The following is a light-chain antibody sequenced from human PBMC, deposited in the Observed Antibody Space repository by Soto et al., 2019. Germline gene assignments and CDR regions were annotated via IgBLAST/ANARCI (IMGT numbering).Light chain of an antibody. CDR2: TLS. CDR3: LQRALSPYT. Sequence: DIVLTQTPLSLPVTPGEPASISCRSRQSLVDRNDGNTYLDWYLQRPGQSPQLLIYTLSYRASGVPDRFSGSGSGTDFTLKIGMVEAEDVGVYYCLQRALSPYTVGQGTKLEIK. CDR1: QSLVDRNDGNTY. J-gene: IGKJ2*01. V-gene: IGKV2-40*01.